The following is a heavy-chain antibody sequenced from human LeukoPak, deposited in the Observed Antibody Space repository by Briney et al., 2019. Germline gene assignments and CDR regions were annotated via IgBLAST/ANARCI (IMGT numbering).Heavy chain of an antibody. Sequence: TSETLSLTCTVSGGSISSYYWSWIRQPPGKGLEWIGYIYYSGSTDHNPSLKSRVTISVDTSKNQFSLKLSSVPAADTAVYYCARGGRYYDSSGYYTPNWYFDLRGRGTLVTVSS. V-gene: IGHV4-59*01. CDR2: IYYSGST. CDR3: ARGGRYYDSSGYYTPNWYFDL. D-gene: IGHD3-22*01. J-gene: IGHJ2*01. CDR1: GGSISSYY.